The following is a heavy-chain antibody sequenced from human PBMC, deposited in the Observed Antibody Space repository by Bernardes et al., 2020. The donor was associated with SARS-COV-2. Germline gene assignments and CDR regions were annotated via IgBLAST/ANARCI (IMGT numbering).Heavy chain of an antibody. CDR3: AGRTSPSVSWYGGYYFDS. D-gene: IGHD6-13*01. V-gene: IGHV4-39*01. J-gene: IGHJ4*02. Sequence: SETLSLTCNVSGGSMSSTYYYWGWIRQPPGKGLEWIGHIYYRGSTYSNPSLKSRVTISVDTSKNQFSLRMSPVTAGDTAVYYCAGRTSPSVSWYGGYYFDSWGRGILVTVSS. CDR1: GGSMSSTYYY. CDR2: IYYRGST.